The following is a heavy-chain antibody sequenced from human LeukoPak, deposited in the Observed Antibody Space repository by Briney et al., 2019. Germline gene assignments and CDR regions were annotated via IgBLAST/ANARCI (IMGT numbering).Heavy chain of an antibody. D-gene: IGHD4-11*01. CDR3: ASGHRDYSGDWFDP. Sequence: PSETLSLTCTVSGGSISSSSYYWGWIRQPPGKGLEWIGSIYYSGSTYYNPSLKSRVTISVDTPKNQFSLKLSSVTAADTAVYYCASGHRDYSGDWFDPWGQGTLVTVSS. CDR1: GGSISSSSYY. CDR2: IYYSGST. V-gene: IGHV4-39*01. J-gene: IGHJ5*02.